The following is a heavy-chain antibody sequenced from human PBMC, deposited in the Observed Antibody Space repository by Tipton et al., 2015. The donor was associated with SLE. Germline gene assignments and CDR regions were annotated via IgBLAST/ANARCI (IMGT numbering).Heavy chain of an antibody. J-gene: IGHJ3*01. CDR2: IYTSGST. CDR3: ASSKNSLV. D-gene: IGHD2/OR15-2a*01. V-gene: IGHV4-61*09. CDR1: GGSISSGSYY. Sequence: TLSLTCTVSGGSISSGSYYWSWIRQPAGKGLEWIGYIYTSGSTNYNPPLKSRVTISVDTSKNQFSLKLSSVTAADTAVYYCASSKNSLVWGQGTMVTVSS.